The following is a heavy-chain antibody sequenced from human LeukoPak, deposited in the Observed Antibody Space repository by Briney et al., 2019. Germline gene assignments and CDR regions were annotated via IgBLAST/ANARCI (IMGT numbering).Heavy chain of an antibody. CDR3: ARGYCSSTSCYSDY. J-gene: IGHJ4*02. Sequence: PSGTLSLTCTVSDGSISSYYWSWIRQPPGKRLEWIGYIYYSGSTYYNPSLKSRVTISVDTSKNQFSLKLSSVTAADTAVYYCARGYCSSTSCYSDYWGQGTLVTVSS. V-gene: IGHV4-59*04. CDR1: DGSISSYY. D-gene: IGHD2-2*01. CDR2: IYYSGST.